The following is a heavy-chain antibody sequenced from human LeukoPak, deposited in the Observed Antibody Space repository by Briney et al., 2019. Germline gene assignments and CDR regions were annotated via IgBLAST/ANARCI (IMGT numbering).Heavy chain of an antibody. Sequence: SETLSLTCTVSGGSVSRNSDYWGWIRQPPGKGLEWIGEINHSGSTNYNPSLKSRVTISVDTSKNQFSLKLSSVTAADTAVYYCARGGDDVDYWGQGTLVTVSS. J-gene: IGHJ4*02. CDR2: INHSGST. CDR1: GGSVSRNSDY. V-gene: IGHV4-39*07. D-gene: IGHD3-10*01. CDR3: ARGGDDVDY.